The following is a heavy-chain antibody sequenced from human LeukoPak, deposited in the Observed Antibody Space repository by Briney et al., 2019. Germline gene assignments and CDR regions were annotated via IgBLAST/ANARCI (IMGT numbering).Heavy chain of an antibody. CDR2: ISSSSSTI. V-gene: IGHV3-48*01. CDR3: ARELVVPAAPFDY. Sequence: PGRSLRLSCAASGFTFSSYSMNWVRQAPGKGLEWVSYISSSSSTIYYADSVKGRFTISRDNAKNSLYLQMNSLRAEDTAVYYCARELVVPAAPFDYWGQGTLVTVSS. D-gene: IGHD2-2*01. J-gene: IGHJ4*02. CDR1: GFTFSSYS.